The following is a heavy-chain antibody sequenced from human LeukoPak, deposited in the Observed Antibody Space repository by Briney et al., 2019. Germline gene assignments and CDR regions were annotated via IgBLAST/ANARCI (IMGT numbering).Heavy chain of an antibody. D-gene: IGHD2-8*01. CDR1: GFTFSSYS. V-gene: IGHV3-21*04. CDR3: AKGRKATGYCTNGVCYKDY. CDR2: ISSSSSYI. J-gene: IGHJ4*02. Sequence: GGSLRLSCAASGFTFSSYSMNWVRQAPGKGLEWVSSISSSSSYIYYADSVKGRFTISRDNAKNSLYLQMNSLRAEDTAVYYCAKGRKATGYCTNGVCYKDYWGQGTLVTVSS.